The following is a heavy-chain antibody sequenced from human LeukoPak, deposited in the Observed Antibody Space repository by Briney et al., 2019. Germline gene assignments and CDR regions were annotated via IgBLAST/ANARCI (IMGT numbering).Heavy chain of an antibody. CDR1: TVAFTNYT. Sequence: GSLILSCSPSTVAFTNYTISWVRQTPEHGLKWLSGITTRDDRTTYADSVKGRFTISRDKSKKTLYLQMNSLRADDTAVYFCANTYYDSSPLDPWGQGTLVTVSS. J-gene: IGHJ5*02. V-gene: IGHV3-23*01. CDR2: ITTRDDRT. CDR3: ANTYYDSSPLDP. D-gene: IGHD3-22*01.